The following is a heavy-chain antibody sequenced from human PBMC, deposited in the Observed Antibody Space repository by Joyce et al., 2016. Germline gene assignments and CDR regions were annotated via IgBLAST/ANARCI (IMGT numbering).Heavy chain of an antibody. V-gene: IGHV4-39*01. J-gene: IGHJ3*02. CDR1: GGSINRSDHY. CDR2: IFYTGTT. CDR3: ARRSRSDDAFHI. Sequence: QLQLQESGPGLVKPSETLSLTCTVSGGSINRSDHYWGWVRQPPGKGLEWVGYIFYTGTTYYNPSLKSRVSISVDTSKDQFALKLSSVTAADTAVYYCARRSRSDDAFHIWGQGTMVTVSS. D-gene: IGHD6-19*01.